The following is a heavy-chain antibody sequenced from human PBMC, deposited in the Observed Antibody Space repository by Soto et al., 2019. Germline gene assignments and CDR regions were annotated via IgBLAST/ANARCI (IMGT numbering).Heavy chain of an antibody. D-gene: IGHD5-18*01. CDR3: AAGDSSDTGDL. J-gene: IGHJ5*02. V-gene: IGHV1-69*01. CDR2: TIPIIGTT. CDR1: GDTLSTHG. Sequence: QVQLVQSGAEVKKPGSSVKVSCKASGDTLSTHGISWVRQAPGQGLEWMGGTIPIIGTTDYAEKFQGRVTITADESTTTYYMELISLRPDDTAVYSCAAGDSSDTGDLWVQGTLVTVSS.